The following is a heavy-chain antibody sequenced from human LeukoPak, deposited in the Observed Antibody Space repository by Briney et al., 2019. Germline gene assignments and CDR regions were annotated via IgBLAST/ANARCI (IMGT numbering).Heavy chain of an antibody. CDR1: GFTFSSYR. J-gene: IGHJ3*02. CDR3: ARDSFSDYYDSSGYTDI. CDR2: ISSSSYI. V-gene: IGHV3-21*01. D-gene: IGHD3-22*01. Sequence: KPGGSLRLSCAASGFTFSSYRMNWVRQAPGKGLEWVSSISSSSYIYYADSVKGRFTISRDNAKNSLYLQMNSLRAEDTAVYYCARDSFSDYYDSSGYTDIWGQGTMVTVSS.